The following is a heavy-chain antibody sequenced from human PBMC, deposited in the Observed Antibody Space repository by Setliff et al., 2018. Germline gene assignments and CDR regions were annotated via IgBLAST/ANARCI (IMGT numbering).Heavy chain of an antibody. CDR3: ARDQGSYGYRAFDS. CDR2: ISGSAGSI. CDR1: GFTFSDHY. V-gene: IGHV3-23*01. D-gene: IGHD3-16*01. J-gene: IGHJ4*02. Sequence: PGGSLRLSCAVSGFTFSDHYMDWVRQAPGKGLEWVSTISGSAGSIHLADSVKGRFTISRDNSKSSLYLQMNSLRAEDTAVYYCARDQGSYGYRAFDSWGQGALVTVSS.